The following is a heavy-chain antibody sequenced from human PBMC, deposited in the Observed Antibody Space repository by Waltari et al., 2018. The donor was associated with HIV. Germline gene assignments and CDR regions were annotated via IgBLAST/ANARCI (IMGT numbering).Heavy chain of an antibody. Sequence: EVQLVESGGGLVQPGGSLRLSCEASGFRLSSYEMNWVRQAPGKGLEWISYISNSGSPIYYAGSVRGRFTISRDSDKNSLFLQMNSLRVEDTAVYYCARGWFDSWGQGTMVTVSS. CDR3: ARGWFDS. CDR2: ISNSGSPI. J-gene: IGHJ5*01. V-gene: IGHV3-48*03. CDR1: GFRLSSYE.